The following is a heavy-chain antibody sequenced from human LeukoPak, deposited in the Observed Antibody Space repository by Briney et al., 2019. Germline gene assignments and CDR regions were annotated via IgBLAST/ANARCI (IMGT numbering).Heavy chain of an antibody. CDR2: IYTSGST. V-gene: IGHV4-4*07. CDR1: SYSISSYYY. Sequence: SETLSLTCTVSSYSISSYYYWGWIRQPAGKGLEWIGRIYTSGSTNYNPSLKSRVTMSVDTSKNQFSLKLSSVTAADTAVYYCARGDILTGLDYWGQGTLVTVSS. CDR3: ARGDILTGLDY. J-gene: IGHJ4*02. D-gene: IGHD3-9*01.